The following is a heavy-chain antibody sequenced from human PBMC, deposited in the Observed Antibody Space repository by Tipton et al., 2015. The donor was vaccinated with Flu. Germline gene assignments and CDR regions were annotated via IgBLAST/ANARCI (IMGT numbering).Heavy chain of an antibody. J-gene: IGHJ6*02. CDR3: ARDPSRYYYDSSGMDV. CDR2: IYTSGST. V-gene: IGHV4-61*02. Sequence: TLSLTCTVSGGSISSGSYYWSWIRQSAGKGLEWIGRIYTSGSTNYNPSLKSRVTISVDTSKNQFSLKLSSVTAADTAVYYCARDPSRYYYDSSGMDVWGQGTTVTVSS. CDR1: GGSISSGSYY. D-gene: IGHD3-22*01.